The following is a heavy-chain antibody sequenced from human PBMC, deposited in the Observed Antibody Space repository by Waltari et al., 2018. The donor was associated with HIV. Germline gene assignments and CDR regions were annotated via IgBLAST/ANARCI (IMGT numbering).Heavy chain of an antibody. Sequence: QVQLVQSGAEVKKPGASVRVPCTASGYTFTGYDMHWVRQAPGQGLEWMGWINPNSGGTNYAQKLQGRVTMTRDTSISTAYMELSRLRSDDTAVYYCARTFLYCSGGTCYFDYWGQGTLVTVSS. J-gene: IGHJ4*02. CDR2: INPNSGGT. D-gene: IGHD2-15*01. V-gene: IGHV1-2*02. CDR3: ARTFLYCSGGTCYFDY. CDR1: GYTFTGYD.